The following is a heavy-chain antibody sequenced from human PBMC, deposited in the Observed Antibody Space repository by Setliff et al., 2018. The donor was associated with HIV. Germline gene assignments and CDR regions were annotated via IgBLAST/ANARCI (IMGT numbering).Heavy chain of an antibody. Sequence: PGGSLRLSCAASGFTFSNYGMNWVRQAPGKGLEWVSYISDSSSTIYYAGSVRVRFTISRDNAKNSLHLQMNSLRAEDAAFYYCAREAYDVLTPHAHIDYWGQGVLVTVSS. CDR3: AREAYDVLTPHAHIDY. V-gene: IGHV3-48*04. CDR2: ISDSSSTI. J-gene: IGHJ4*02. CDR1: GFTFSNYG. D-gene: IGHD3-9*01.